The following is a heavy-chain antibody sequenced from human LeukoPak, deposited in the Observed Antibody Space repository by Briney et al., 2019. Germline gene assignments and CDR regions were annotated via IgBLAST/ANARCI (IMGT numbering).Heavy chain of an antibody. CDR1: GFTFSSCA. V-gene: IGHV3-64*01. Sequence: AGTLRLSCAASGFTFSSCAIYWVRQAPAKGLEFVSAINLYGDSIYYANSVKVRLTISRDDSKNTVYLQMGSLRPEDMAVYYCARDARPAKYCSSTSCHRHNDYWGQGTLVTVSS. CDR2: INLYGDSI. J-gene: IGHJ4*02. D-gene: IGHD2-2*02. CDR3: ARDARPAKYCSSTSCHRHNDY.